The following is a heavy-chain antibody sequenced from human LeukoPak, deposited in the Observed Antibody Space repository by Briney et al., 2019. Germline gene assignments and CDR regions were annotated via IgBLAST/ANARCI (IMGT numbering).Heavy chain of an antibody. CDR1: GGSISSYY. J-gene: IGHJ3*02. V-gene: IGHV4-4*07. Sequence: PSETLSLTCTVSGGSISSYYWSWIRQPAGKGLEWIGRIYTSGSTNYNPSLKSRVTMSVDTSKNQFSLKLSSVTAADTAVYYCAREIRDGYNSGEDAFDIWGQGTMVTVSS. CDR3: AREIRDGYNSGEDAFDI. D-gene: IGHD5-24*01. CDR2: IYTSGST.